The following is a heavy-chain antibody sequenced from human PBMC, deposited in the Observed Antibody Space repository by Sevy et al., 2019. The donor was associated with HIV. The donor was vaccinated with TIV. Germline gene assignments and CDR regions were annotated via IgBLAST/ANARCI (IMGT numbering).Heavy chain of an antibody. CDR3: ASDYTSSWYGGAFDI. V-gene: IGHV3-21*01. Sequence: GGSLRLSCAASGFTFSRYSMNWVRQAPGKGLEWVSSISSSGYYIYYADSVEGRFTMSEDNAKNSLSLQMNSLRAEDTAEYCCASDYTSSWYGGAFDIWGQGTMVTVSS. CDR1: GFTFSRYS. J-gene: IGHJ3*02. D-gene: IGHD6-13*01. CDR2: ISSSGYYI.